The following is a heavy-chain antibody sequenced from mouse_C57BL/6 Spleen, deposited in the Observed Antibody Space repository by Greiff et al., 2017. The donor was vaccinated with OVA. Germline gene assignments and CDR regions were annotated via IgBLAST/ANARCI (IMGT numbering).Heavy chain of an antibody. CDR1: GYAFSSSW. V-gene: IGHV1-82*01. CDR3: SRSYYFDY. J-gene: IGHJ2*01. Sequence: QVQLQQSGPELVKPGASVKISCKASGYAFSSSWMNWVKQRPGKGLEWIGRIYPGDGDTNYNGKFKGKATLTADKSSSTAYMQLSSLPSEDSAVYFCSRSYYFDYWGQGTTLTVSS. CDR2: IYPGDGDT.